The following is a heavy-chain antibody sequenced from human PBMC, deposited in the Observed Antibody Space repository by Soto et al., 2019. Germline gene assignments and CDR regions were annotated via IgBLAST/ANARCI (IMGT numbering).Heavy chain of an antibody. CDR1: VGSISSSNW. J-gene: IGHJ4*02. Sequence: PSWSLSLTCSVSVGSISSSNWWSFVRQPPGKGLEWIGEIYHSGSTNYNPSLKSRVTISVDKSKNQFSLKLSSVTAADTAVYYCASRSSGWTSFDYWGQGTLVTVSS. D-gene: IGHD6-19*01. CDR3: ASRSSGWTSFDY. CDR2: IYHSGST. V-gene: IGHV4-4*02.